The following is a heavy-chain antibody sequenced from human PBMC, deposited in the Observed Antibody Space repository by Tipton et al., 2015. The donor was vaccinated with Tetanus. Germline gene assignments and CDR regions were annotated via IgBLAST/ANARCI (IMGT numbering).Heavy chain of an antibody. Sequence: QSGAEVKEPGASVKASCKASGYNFVNFGISWVRQAPGQGLEWMGWISAYNGKTKYAQRLQGRVTMTRDTSISTAYMEVSRLRSDDTAIYYCARGMDYDSSGIDDFWGQGTLVTVSS. J-gene: IGHJ4*02. CDR1: GYNFVNFG. D-gene: IGHD3-22*01. CDR3: ARGMDYDSSGIDDF. CDR2: ISAYNGKT. V-gene: IGHV1-18*01.